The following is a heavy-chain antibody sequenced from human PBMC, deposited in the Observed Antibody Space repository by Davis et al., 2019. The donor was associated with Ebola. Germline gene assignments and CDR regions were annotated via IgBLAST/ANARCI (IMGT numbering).Heavy chain of an antibody. Sequence: PSETLSLTCTVSGGSISSYYWSWIRQPPGKGLEWIGYIYYSGSTNYNPSLKSRVTISVDTSKNQFSLKLSSVTAADTAVYYCARASSVAVAGTPLSWYYYYGMDVWGQGTTVTVSS. CDR1: GGSISSYY. CDR2: IYYSGST. D-gene: IGHD6-19*01. CDR3: ARASSVAVAGTPLSWYYYYGMDV. J-gene: IGHJ6*02. V-gene: IGHV4-59*01.